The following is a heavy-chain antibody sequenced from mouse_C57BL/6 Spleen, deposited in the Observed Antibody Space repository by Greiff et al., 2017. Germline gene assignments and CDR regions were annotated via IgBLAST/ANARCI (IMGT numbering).Heavy chain of an antibody. D-gene: IGHD2-10*01. CDR3: ERQAYYGNYDPFAY. CDR1: GYTFTDYD. Sequence: EVQLQQSGPELVKPGASVKIPCKASGYTFTDYDMDWVKQSHGKSLEWIGDINPNNGGTIYNQKFKGKATLTVDKSSSTAYMELRSLTSEDTAVYYCERQAYYGNYDPFAYWGQVTLVTVSA. V-gene: IGHV1-18*01. J-gene: IGHJ3*01. CDR2: INPNNGGT.